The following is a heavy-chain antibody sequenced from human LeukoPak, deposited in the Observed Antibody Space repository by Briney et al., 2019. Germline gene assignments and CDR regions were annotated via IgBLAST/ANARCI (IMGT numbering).Heavy chain of an antibody. J-gene: IGHJ4*02. D-gene: IGHD6-13*01. V-gene: IGHV4-59*01. CDR3: ARGNIAAAGSASI. Sequence: PSETLSLTCTVSGGSISSYYWSWIRQPPGKGLEWIGYIYYSGSTNYNPSLKSRVTISVDTSKNQFSLKLSSVTAADTAVYYCARGNIAAAGSASIWGQGTLVTVSS. CDR2: IYYSGST. CDR1: GGSISSYY.